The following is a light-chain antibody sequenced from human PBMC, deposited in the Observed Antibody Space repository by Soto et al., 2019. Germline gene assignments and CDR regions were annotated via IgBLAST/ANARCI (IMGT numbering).Light chain of an antibody. V-gene: IGKV4-1*01. CDR1: QSVLYSSNNKNY. CDR3: QQYYTTTPIT. CDR2: WAS. Sequence: DIVMTQSPDSLAVSLGERATINCKSSQSVLYSSNNKNYLAWYQQKPGQPPNLLIYWASTREAGVPDRLSGSGSGTDFTLTISSLQAEDVAVYYCQQYYTTTPITFGAGTRVEI. J-gene: IGKJ4*01.